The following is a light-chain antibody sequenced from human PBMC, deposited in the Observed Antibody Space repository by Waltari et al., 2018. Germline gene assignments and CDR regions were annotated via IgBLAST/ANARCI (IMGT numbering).Light chain of an antibody. J-gene: IGKJ5*01. CDR3: QQFNNYVIT. V-gene: IGKV1D-13*01. CDR1: QGIRDA. CDR2: DGS. Sequence: AIQLTQSPSSLSASVGDRVTITCRASQGIRDALVWYQQKPGKPPKLLIYDGSTLDRGVPSRFSGSGSGTDSTLTISSLQPEDFASYYCQQFNNYVITFGQGTRL.